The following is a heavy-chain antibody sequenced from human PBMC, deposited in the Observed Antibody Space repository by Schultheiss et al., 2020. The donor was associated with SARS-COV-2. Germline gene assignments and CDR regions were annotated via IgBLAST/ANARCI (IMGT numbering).Heavy chain of an antibody. CDR1: GFTFSSYG. D-gene: IGHD5-18*01. J-gene: IGHJ6*02. V-gene: IGHV3-33*01. CDR2: IWYDGSNK. Sequence: GGSLRLSCAASGFTFSSYGMHWVRQAPGKGLEWVAVIWYDGSNKYYADSVKGRFTISRDNSKNTLYLQMNSLRAEDTAVYYCARDKSGGDTAMDLYYYGMDVWGQGTTVTVSS. CDR3: ARDKSGGDTAMDLYYYGMDV.